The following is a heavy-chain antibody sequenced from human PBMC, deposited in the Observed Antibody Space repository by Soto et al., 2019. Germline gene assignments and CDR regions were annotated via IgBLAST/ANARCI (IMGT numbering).Heavy chain of an antibody. D-gene: IGHD3-10*01. Sequence: SETLSLTCAAYGGSFSGYYWSWIRQPPGKGLEWIGEINHSGSTNYNPSLKSRVTISVDTSKNQFSLKLSSVAAADTAVYYCAREPKGAYGSGSYYRYGMDVWGQGTTVTVSS. J-gene: IGHJ6*02. CDR1: GGSFSGYY. CDR2: INHSGST. CDR3: AREPKGAYGSGSYYRYGMDV. V-gene: IGHV4-34*01.